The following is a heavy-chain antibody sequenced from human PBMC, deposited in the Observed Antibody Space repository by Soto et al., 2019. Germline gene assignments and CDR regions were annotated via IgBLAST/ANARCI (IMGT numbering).Heavy chain of an antibody. CDR2: ISGSGGST. V-gene: IGHV3-23*01. CDR3: AKYNTNESRKITIFGVVKKYDAFDI. J-gene: IGHJ3*02. Sequence: EVQLLESGGGLVQPGGSLRLSCAASGFTFSSYAMSWVRQAPGKGLEWVSAISGSGGSTYYADSVKGRFTISRDNSKNTLYLQMNSLRAEDTAVYYCAKYNTNESRKITIFGVVKKYDAFDIWGQGTMVTVSS. CDR1: GFTFSSYA. D-gene: IGHD3-3*01.